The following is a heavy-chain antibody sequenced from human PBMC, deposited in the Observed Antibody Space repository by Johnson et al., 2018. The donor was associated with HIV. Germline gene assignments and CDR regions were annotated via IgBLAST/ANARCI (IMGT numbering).Heavy chain of an antibody. V-gene: IGHV3-20*04. CDR2: ITWNGGST. Sequence: VQLVESGGGVVRPGWSLRLSCAASGFTFDDYGMSWVRQAPGKGLEWVSGITWNGGSTGYADSVKGRFTISRDNAKNSLYLQMNSLRAEDTALYYCARDLGAAAGTPHDAFDIWGQGTMVTVSS. CDR1: GFTFDDYG. J-gene: IGHJ3*02. CDR3: ARDLGAAAGTPHDAFDI. D-gene: IGHD6-13*01.